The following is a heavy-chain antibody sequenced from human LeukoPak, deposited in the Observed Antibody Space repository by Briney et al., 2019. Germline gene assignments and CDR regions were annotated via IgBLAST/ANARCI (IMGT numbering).Heavy chain of an antibody. V-gene: IGHV1-24*01. Sequence: GASVKLSCTVSGYTLTDFSMHWVRQAPGKGLEWMGGFDPEDGETIYAQKFQGRITMTEDTSTDTAYMELSSVRAEDTDVYDCATSLGYSSGWGQGTLVTVSS. CDR2: FDPEDGET. J-gene: IGHJ4*02. D-gene: IGHD6-19*01. CDR1: GYTLTDFS. CDR3: ATSLGYSSG.